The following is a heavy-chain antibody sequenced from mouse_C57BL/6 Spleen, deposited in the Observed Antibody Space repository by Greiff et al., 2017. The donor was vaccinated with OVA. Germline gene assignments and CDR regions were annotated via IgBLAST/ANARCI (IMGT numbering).Heavy chain of an antibody. CDR1: GFTFSNYW. V-gene: IGHV6-3*01. J-gene: IGHJ2*01. CDR3: TGRRDYDPFDY. D-gene: IGHD2-4*01. CDR2: IRLKSDNYAT. Sequence: EVKLMESGGGLVQPGGSMKLSCVASGFTFSNYWMNWVRQSPEKGLEWVAQIRLKSDNYATHYAESVKGRFTISRDDSKSSVYLQMNNLRAEDTGIYYCTGRRDYDPFDYWGQGTTLTVSS.